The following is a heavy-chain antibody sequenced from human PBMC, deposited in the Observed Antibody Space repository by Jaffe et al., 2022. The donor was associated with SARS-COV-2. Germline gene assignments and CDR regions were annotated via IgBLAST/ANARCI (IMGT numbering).Heavy chain of an antibody. CDR2: ISWDSNNI. D-gene: IGHD3-3*01. CDR3: AKGGLKTVKALSGLGH. J-gene: IGHJ1*01. Sequence: EVQLVESGGGLLQPGTSLRLSCAASGFTFDDYAMHWVRQVPGKGLEWVSGISWDSNNIGYADSMKGRITISRDNAKNSLYLQVTSLRPEDTALYYCAKGGLKTVKALSGLGHWGQGTLVTVSS. V-gene: IGHV3-9*01. CDR1: GFTFDDYA.